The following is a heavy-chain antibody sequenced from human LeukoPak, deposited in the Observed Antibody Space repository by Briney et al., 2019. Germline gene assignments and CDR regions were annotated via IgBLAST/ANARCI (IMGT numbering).Heavy chain of an antibody. CDR2: ISWNSGSI. D-gene: IGHD5-18*01. Sequence: GGSLRLSCAASGLTFDDYAMHWVRQAPGKGLEWVSGISWNSGSIGYADSVKGRFTISRDNAKNSLYLQMNSLRAEDTALYYCAKAYVDTAMVDAFDIWGQGTMVTVSS. CDR3: AKAYVDTAMVDAFDI. CDR1: GLTFDDYA. V-gene: IGHV3-9*01. J-gene: IGHJ3*02.